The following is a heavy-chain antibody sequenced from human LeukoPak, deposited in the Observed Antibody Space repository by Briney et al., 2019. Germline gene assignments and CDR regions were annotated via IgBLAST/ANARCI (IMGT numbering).Heavy chain of an antibody. J-gene: IGHJ4*02. Sequence: GASVKVSCKASGYTFTSYYMHWVRQAPGQGLEWMGIISPSGGSTSYAQKFQGRVTMTRDTSTSTVYMELSSLRSEDMAVYYCAVDYYDSSGYYYWGQGTLVTVSS. V-gene: IGHV1-46*01. CDR3: AVDYYDSSGYYY. CDR1: GYTFTSYY. CDR2: ISPSGGST. D-gene: IGHD3-22*01.